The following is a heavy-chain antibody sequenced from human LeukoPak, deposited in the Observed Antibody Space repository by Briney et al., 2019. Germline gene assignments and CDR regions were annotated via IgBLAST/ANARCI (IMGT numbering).Heavy chain of an antibody. D-gene: IGHD6-19*01. CDR2: ISYDGSDK. J-gene: IGHJ4*02. V-gene: IGHV3-33*05. CDR3: AKSNSRQWLINFDY. CDR1: GFTFSRYG. Sequence: GGSLRLSCAASGFTFSRYGMHWVRQAPGKGLEWVAVISYDGSDKYYADSVKGRFTISRDNSKNTLYLQMNSLRAADMAVYYCAKSNSRQWLINFDYWGQGTLVTVSS.